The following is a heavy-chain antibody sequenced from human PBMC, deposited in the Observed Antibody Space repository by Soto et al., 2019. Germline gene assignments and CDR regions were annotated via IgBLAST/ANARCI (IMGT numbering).Heavy chain of an antibody. CDR2: THHSGTT. D-gene: IGHD3-10*01. J-gene: IGHJ4*02. CDR1: GGSISSSNW. CDR3: AREGSGSSFFDY. Sequence: QVQLQESGPGLVKPSGTLSLTCAVSGGSISSSNWWSWVRQPPGKGLEWIGETHHSGTTNYNPSRKSRVTISVDQYKNRFSLKLSSVTAADTPVYCCAREGSGSSFFDYWGQGTLVTVSS. V-gene: IGHV4-4*01.